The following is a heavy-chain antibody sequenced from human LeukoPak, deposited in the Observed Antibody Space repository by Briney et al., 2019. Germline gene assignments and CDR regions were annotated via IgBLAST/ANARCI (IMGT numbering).Heavy chain of an antibody. CDR3: ARVPSGYGYNWFDP. CDR1: GGSISSYY. Sequence: SETLSLTCTVSGGSISSYYWSWIRQPPGKGLEWIGYIYYSGSTNYNPSLKSRVTISVDTSKNQFSLKLSSVTAADTAVYYCARVPSGYGYNWFDPWGQGTLVTVSS. V-gene: IGHV4-59*12. D-gene: IGHD3-22*01. J-gene: IGHJ5*02. CDR2: IYYSGST.